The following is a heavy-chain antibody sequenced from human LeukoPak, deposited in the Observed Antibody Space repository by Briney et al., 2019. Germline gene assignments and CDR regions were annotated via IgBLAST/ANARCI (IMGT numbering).Heavy chain of an antibody. J-gene: IGHJ4*02. CDR1: GGSISTYY. D-gene: IGHD6-19*01. CDR2: IYYSGTT. CDR3: ARLRYSSGQDY. Sequence: SETLSLTCTVSGGSISTYYWSWIRQPPGKGLEWTGYIYYSGTTNYNPSLKSRVTISVDTSKNQFSLKLSSVTAADTAVYYCARLRYSSGQDYWGQGTLVTVSS. V-gene: IGHV4-59*01.